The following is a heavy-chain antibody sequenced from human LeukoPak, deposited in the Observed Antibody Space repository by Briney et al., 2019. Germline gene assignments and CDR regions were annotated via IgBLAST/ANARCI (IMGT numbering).Heavy chain of an antibody. Sequence: GGSLRLSCAASGFTFITYWMHWVRQAPGKGLVWVSRINPDGSTTSYADSVKGRFTVSRDNAKNTLYLQMNSLRAEDTAVYYCARVSIGWYHFDYWGRGTLVTVSS. J-gene: IGHJ4*02. CDR3: ARVSIGWYHFDY. D-gene: IGHD6-19*01. V-gene: IGHV3-74*01. CDR1: GFTFITYW. CDR2: INPDGSTT.